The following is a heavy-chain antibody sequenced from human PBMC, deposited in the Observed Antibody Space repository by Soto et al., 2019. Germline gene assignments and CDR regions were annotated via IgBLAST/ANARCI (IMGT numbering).Heavy chain of an antibody. V-gene: IGHV3-23*01. Sequence: LRLSCAASGFTFSNYAMTWVRQAPGKGLDWVATINNSGVTSYYADSVKGRFTISRDNSKNTLYLQMNSLRADDSAVYYCVKVMSGLYYYAMDAWGQGTTVTVSS. CDR2: INNSGVTS. D-gene: IGHD3-3*01. J-gene: IGHJ6*02. CDR3: VKVMSGLYYYAMDA. CDR1: GFTFSNYA.